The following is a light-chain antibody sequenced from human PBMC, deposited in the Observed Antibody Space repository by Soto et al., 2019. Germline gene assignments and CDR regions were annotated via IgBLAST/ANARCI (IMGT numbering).Light chain of an antibody. CDR3: TSYASGSSHVV. Sequence: QSALTQPASVSGSPGQSITLSCTGTSSDIGGYDYVSWYQRHPGKAPKLIIYDVNNRPSGVSNRFSGSKSGNMASLTISGLQAEDEADYYCTSYASGSSHVVFGGGTKVTV. CDR2: DVN. V-gene: IGLV2-14*01. J-gene: IGLJ2*01. CDR1: SSDIGGYDY.